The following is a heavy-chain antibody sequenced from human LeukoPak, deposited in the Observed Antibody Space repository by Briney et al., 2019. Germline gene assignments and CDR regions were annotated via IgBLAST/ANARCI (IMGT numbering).Heavy chain of an antibody. CDR1: GGTFSSYA. Sequence: ASVKVSCKASGGTFSSYAISWVRQAPGQGLEWMGRIIPILGIANYAQKFQGRVTITADKSTSTAYMELSSLRSEDTAVYYCARGPGRDYYGPGSYYVWGQGTLVTVSS. CDR2: IIPILGIA. J-gene: IGHJ4*02. V-gene: IGHV1-69*04. CDR3: ARGPGRDYYGPGSYYV. D-gene: IGHD3-10*01.